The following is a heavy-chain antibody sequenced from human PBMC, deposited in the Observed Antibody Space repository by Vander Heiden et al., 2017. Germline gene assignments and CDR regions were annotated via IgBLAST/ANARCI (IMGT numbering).Heavy chain of an antibody. V-gene: IGHV4-61*01. CDR3: ARSGGAAGGR. Sequence: GGTLVSGSFYWSWVRQPPGKGLEWIGYIHDSGSTNYNPSLRSRVTISVDTSKNQISLKLTSVTAADTATYFCARSGGAAGGRWGQGTLVSVSS. D-gene: IGHD2-15*01. CDR1: GGTLVSGSFY. J-gene: IGHJ4*02. CDR2: IHDSGST.